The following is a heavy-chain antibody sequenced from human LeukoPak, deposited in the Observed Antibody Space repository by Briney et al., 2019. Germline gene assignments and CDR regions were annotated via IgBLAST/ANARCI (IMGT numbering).Heavy chain of an antibody. CDR2: ISGSGGST. CDR1: GFTFSSYA. CDR3: AKESIAAAGTAYYYYYYGMDV. Sequence: GGSLRLSCAASGFTFSSYAMSWVRQAPGKGLEWVSAISGSGGSTYYADSVKGRFTISRDNSKNTLYLQMNSLRAEDTAVYYCAKESIAAAGTAYYYYYYGMDVWGQGTTVTVSS. V-gene: IGHV3-23*01. J-gene: IGHJ6*02. D-gene: IGHD6-13*01.